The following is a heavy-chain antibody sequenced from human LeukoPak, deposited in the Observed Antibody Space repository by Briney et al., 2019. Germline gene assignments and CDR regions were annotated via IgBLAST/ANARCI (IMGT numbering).Heavy chain of an antibody. Sequence: GRSLRLSCAASGFTFSSYGMHWVRQAPGKGLEWVAVMSYDGSNKYYADSVKGRFTISRDNSKNTVYLQMNSLRAEDTAVYYCAKDKYSSRKGYYYYGMDVWGQGPTVTVSS. J-gene: IGHJ6*02. CDR1: GFTFSSYG. CDR2: MSYDGSNK. V-gene: IGHV3-30*18. D-gene: IGHD6-13*01. CDR3: AKDKYSSRKGYYYYGMDV.